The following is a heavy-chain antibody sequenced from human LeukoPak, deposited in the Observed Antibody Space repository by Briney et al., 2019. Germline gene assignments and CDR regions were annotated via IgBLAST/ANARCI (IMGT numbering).Heavy chain of an antibody. J-gene: IGHJ4*02. CDR2: IYYSGST. CDR1: GGSISSGSYY. Sequence: SETLSLTCTVSGGSISSGSYYWGWIRQPSGKGLEWIGGIYYSGSTYYNPSLKSRITVSLDTSKNQLSLKLSSVTAADTAVYYCARDKTFEVVNFFDYWGQGTLVTVSS. V-gene: IGHV4-39*07. D-gene: IGHD3-3*01. CDR3: ARDKTFEVVNFFDY.